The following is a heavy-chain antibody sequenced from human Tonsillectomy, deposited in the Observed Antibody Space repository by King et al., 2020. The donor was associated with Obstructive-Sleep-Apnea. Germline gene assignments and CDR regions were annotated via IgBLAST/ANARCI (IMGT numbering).Heavy chain of an antibody. D-gene: IGHD1-26*01. CDR1: GYTFTNYA. Sequence: QLVQSGAEVKKPGASVKVSCKASGYTFTNYAMHWVRQAPGQRLEWMGWSNAGNGNPKYSQEFQGRVTFTRDTSASTAYMELSSLRSEDMAVYYCARGRGSYSLDYWGQGTLVTVSS. CDR3: ARGRGSYSLDY. J-gene: IGHJ4*02. V-gene: IGHV1-3*02. CDR2: SNAGNGNP.